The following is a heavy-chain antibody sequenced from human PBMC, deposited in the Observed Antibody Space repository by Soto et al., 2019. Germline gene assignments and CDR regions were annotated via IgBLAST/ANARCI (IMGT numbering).Heavy chain of an antibody. D-gene: IGHD1-26*01. CDR2: TYSGDST. J-gene: IGHJ4*02. CDR1: GFTVSSSH. Sequence: EVQLVESGGGLVQPGGSLRLSCAVSGFTVSSSHMSWVRQAPGKGLEWVSVTYSGDSTNYADSVKGRFTISRDNSKHTVYLQMNSLRAEDTAVYYCARDRYSGSYYVDYWGQGTRVTVSS. CDR3: ARDRYSGSYYVDY. V-gene: IGHV3-66*01.